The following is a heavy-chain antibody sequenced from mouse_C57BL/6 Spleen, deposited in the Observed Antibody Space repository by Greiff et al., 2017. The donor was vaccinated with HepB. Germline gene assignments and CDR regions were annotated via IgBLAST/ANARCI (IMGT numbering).Heavy chain of an antibody. J-gene: IGHJ1*03. V-gene: IGHV5-9*01. Sequence: EVQRVESGGGLVKPGGSLKLSCAASGFTFSSYTMSWVRQTPEKRLEWVATISGGGGNTYYPDSVKGRFTISRDNAKNTLYLQMSSLRSEDTALYYCARNGNYPWYFDVWGTGTTVTVSS. CDR1: GFTFSSYT. CDR2: ISGGGGNT. CDR3: ARNGNYPWYFDV. D-gene: IGHD2-1*01.